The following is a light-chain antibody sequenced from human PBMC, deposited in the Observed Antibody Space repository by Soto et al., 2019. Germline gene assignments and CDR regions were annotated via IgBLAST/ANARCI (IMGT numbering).Light chain of an antibody. CDR3: QSYDSSLSGYV. CDR1: SSNIGAGYE. Sequence: QSVLTQPPSVSEAPGQRDTISCTGSSSNIGAGYEAHWYQQVPGTAPKLLIYENNNRPSGVPDRFSGSKSGTSASLAITGLQAEDEAEYYCQSYDSSLSGYVFGTGTKLTVL. V-gene: IGLV1-40*01. CDR2: ENN. J-gene: IGLJ1*01.